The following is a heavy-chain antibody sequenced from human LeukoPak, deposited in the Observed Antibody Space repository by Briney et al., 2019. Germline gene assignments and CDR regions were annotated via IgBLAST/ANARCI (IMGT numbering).Heavy chain of an antibody. CDR1: GFTVSSNY. J-gene: IGHJ4*02. CDR2: IYSGGST. Sequence: PGGSLRLSCAASGFTVSSNYMSWVRQAPGKGLKWVSVIYSGGSTYYADSVKSRFTISRDNSKNTLYLQMNSLRAEDTAVYYCARAYYDFWSGYPTEYYFDYWGQGTLVTVSS. D-gene: IGHD3-3*01. V-gene: IGHV3-53*01. CDR3: ARAYYDFWSGYPTEYYFDY.